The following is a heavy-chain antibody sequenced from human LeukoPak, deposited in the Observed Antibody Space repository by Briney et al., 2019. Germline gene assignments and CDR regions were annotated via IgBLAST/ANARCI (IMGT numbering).Heavy chain of an antibody. Sequence: PGGSLRLSCAASGFTFGNAWMSWVRQAPGKGLEWVGRIKSKTDGGTTDYAAPVKGRFTISRDDSKNTLYLQMNSLKTEDTAVYYCTTLYYDILTGFYWGQGTLVTVSS. CDR2: IKSKTDGGTT. V-gene: IGHV3-15*01. D-gene: IGHD3-9*01. CDR1: GFTFGNAW. J-gene: IGHJ4*02. CDR3: TTLYYDILTGFY.